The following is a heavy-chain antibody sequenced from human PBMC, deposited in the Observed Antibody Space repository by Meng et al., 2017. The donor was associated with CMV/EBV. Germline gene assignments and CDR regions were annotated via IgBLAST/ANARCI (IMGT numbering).Heavy chain of an antibody. V-gene: IGHV3-20*04. J-gene: IGHJ6*02. D-gene: IGHD6-6*01. CDR1: GFTFDDYG. Sequence: GESLKIPCAASGFTFDDYGMSWVRQAPGKGLEWVSGINWNGGSTGYADSVKGRFTISRDNAKNSLYLQMNSLRAEDTALYYCARGGIAARRGMDVWGQGTTVTVSS. CDR3: ARGGIAARRGMDV. CDR2: INWNGGST.